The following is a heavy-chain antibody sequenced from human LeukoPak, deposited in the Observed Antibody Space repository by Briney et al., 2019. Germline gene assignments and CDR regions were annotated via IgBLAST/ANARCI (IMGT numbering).Heavy chain of an antibody. CDR3: ARSPRREYYDSSGYSRSEYFQH. D-gene: IGHD3-22*01. V-gene: IGHV1-2*02. CDR2: INPNSGGT. CDR1: GYTFTGYY. Sequence: ASVRVSCKASGYTFTGYYMHWVRQAPGQGLEWMGWINPNSGGTNYAQKFQGRVTMTRDTSISTAYMELSSLRSEDTAVYYCARSPRREYYDSSGYSRSEYFQHWGQGTLVTVSS. J-gene: IGHJ1*01.